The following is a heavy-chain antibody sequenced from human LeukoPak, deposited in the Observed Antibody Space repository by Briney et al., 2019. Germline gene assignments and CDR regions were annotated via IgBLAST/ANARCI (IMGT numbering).Heavy chain of an antibody. CDR1: GGTFSSSA. J-gene: IGHJ4*02. CDR2: INPNSGGT. V-gene: IGHV1-2*02. D-gene: IGHD6-13*01. Sequence: ASVKVSCKTSGGTFSSSAITWVRQAPGQGLEWMGWINPNSGGTKYAQKFQGRVTMTWDTSISTAYMELSSLRSDDTAVYYCARDPDSSSWFDYWGQGTLVTVSS. CDR3: ARDPDSSSWFDY.